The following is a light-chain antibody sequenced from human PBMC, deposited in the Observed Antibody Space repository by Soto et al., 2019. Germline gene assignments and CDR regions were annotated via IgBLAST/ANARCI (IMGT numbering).Light chain of an antibody. CDR3: QQYIHWYP. CDR2: GAS. V-gene: IGKV3-15*01. J-gene: IGKJ2*01. CDR1: QSVGHS. Sequence: EIVMTQSPVTLSVSPGERATISCRASQSVGHSLAWYQQKPGQAPRLLIYGASTRATGIPARFSGSGSGTEFTLTISSLQSENFATYYCQQYIHWYPFGQGTNLEIK.